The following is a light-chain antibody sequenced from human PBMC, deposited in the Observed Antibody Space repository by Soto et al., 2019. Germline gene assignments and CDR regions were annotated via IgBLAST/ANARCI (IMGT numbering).Light chain of an antibody. J-gene: IGKJ1*01. CDR2: AAS. CDR1: QSISSY. Sequence: DIQLTQSPSSLSASVGDRVTITCRASQSISSYLNWYQQKPGKAPKLLIYAASSLQSGVPSRFSGSGSGTDFTLTITSLQLEDFATYYCQQSDVSPRTFGQGTKVDIK. V-gene: IGKV1-39*01. CDR3: QQSDVSPRT.